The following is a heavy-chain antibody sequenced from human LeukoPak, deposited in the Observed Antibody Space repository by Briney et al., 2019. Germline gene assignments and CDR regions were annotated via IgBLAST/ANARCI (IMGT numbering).Heavy chain of an antibody. CDR3: ARGYSYGFHY. CDR2: ISSTSSTR. Sequence: GGSLRLSCAASGFTFSSYSMNWVRQAPGKGLEWVSYISSTSSTRYYADSVKGRFTISRDNAEKSLYLQMNSLRAEDTAVYYCARGYSYGFHYWGQGTLVTVSS. J-gene: IGHJ4*02. D-gene: IGHD5-18*01. V-gene: IGHV3-48*01. CDR1: GFTFSSYS.